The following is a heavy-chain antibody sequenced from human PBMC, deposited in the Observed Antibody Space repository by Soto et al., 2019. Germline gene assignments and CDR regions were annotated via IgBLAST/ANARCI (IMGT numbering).Heavy chain of an antibody. D-gene: IGHD7-27*01. Sequence: SETLSLTCTVSGGSISSGDYYWSWIRQPPGKGLEWIGYIYYGGTTYYNPSLKSRVTISVDTSNNQFSLKLSSVTAADTAVYYCARGPSGDKVDYWGQGTLVTVSS. CDR3: ARGPSGDKVDY. CDR1: GGSISSGDYY. V-gene: IGHV4-30-4*01. CDR2: IYYGGTT. J-gene: IGHJ4*02.